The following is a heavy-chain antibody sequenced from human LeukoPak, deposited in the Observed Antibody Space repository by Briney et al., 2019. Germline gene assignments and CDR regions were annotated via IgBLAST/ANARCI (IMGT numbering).Heavy chain of an antibody. J-gene: IGHJ6*02. Sequence: GGSLRLSCAASGFSFRNYWMTWVRQAPGKGLEWVTNIKQDESEKYYVDSVKGRFTISRDNAKNSLYLQMNSLRAEDTAVYYCARERMYYYGSGSMDVWGQGTTVTVSS. D-gene: IGHD3-10*01. CDR3: ARERMYYYGSGSMDV. V-gene: IGHV3-7*01. CDR1: GFSFRNYW. CDR2: IKQDESEK.